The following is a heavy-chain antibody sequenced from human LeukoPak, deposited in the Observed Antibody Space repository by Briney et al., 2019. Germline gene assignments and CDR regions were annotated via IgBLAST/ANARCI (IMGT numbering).Heavy chain of an antibody. CDR1: GFTVSSNY. V-gene: IGHV3-69-1*01. D-gene: IGHD3-9*01. Sequence: GGSLRLSCAASGFTVSSNYMSWVRQAPGKGLEWVSSISSSSYIYYADSVKGRFTISRDNAKNSLYLQMNSLRAEDTAVYYCARDHDILTGPAYYFDYWGQGTLVTVSS. J-gene: IGHJ4*02. CDR2: ISSSSYI. CDR3: ARDHDILTGPAYYFDY.